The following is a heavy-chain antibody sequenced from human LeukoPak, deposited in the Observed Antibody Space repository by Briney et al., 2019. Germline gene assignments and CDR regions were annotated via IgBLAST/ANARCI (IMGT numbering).Heavy chain of an antibody. CDR2: ISSSSSYI. J-gene: IGHJ3*02. CDR1: GFTFSSYW. D-gene: IGHD3-22*01. CDR3: ARDNYYDSSGYRSDAFDI. V-gene: IGHV3-21*01. Sequence: PGGSLRLSCAASGFTFSSYWMSWVRQAPGKGLEWASSISSSSSYIYYADSVKGRFTISRDNAKNSLYLQMNSLRAEDTAVYYCARDNYYDSSGYRSDAFDIWGQGTMVTVSS.